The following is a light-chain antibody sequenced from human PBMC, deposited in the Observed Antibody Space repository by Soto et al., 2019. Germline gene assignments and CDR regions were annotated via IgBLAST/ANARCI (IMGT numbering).Light chain of an antibody. CDR1: QNIDSW. Sequence: DIQMTQSPSTLSASIGDSITISCRASQNIDSWLAWYQQRPGKAPKLLIYSASNLESGGPSRFSGSGSGTDFTLTITSLQPDDFATYYCQQYSDYSRSFGQGTQVEVK. V-gene: IGKV1-5*03. CDR2: SAS. J-gene: IGKJ1*01. CDR3: QQYSDYSRS.